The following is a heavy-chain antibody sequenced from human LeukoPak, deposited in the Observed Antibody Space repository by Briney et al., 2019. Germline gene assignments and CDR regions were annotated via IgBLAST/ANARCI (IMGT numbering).Heavy chain of an antibody. V-gene: IGHV1-2*02. Sequence: LEASVKVSCKASGYSFTSHYMHWVRQAPGQGLEWMGWINPNSGGTNYAQKFQGRVTMTRDTSISTAYMDLSRLKSDDTAVYYCARGPYSSSYFVTTPWFDPWGQGTLVTVSS. CDR3: ARGPYSSSYFVTTPWFDP. CDR1: GYSFTSHY. J-gene: IGHJ5*02. D-gene: IGHD6-13*01. CDR2: INPNSGGT.